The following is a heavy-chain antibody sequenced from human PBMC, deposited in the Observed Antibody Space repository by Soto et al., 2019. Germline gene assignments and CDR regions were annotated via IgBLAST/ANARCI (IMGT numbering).Heavy chain of an antibody. D-gene: IGHD4-17*01. CDR2: ISSSGGST. J-gene: IGHJ4*02. V-gene: IGHV3-23*01. CDR1: GFTFSSYA. CDR3: AKDLDYGDYVGSFDY. Sequence: EVQLLESGGGLVQPGGSLRLSCADSGFTFSSYAVSWVRQAPGKGLEWVSAISSSGGSTYYADSVKGRFTISRDNSKNTLYLQMNSLRAEDTAVYYCAKDLDYGDYVGSFDYWGQGTLVTVSS.